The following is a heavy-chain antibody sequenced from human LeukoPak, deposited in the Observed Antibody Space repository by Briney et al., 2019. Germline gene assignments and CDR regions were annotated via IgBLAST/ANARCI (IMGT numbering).Heavy chain of an antibody. CDR3: ARIVSQRITMVRGVIIWFDP. Sequence: SETLSLTCTVSGGSISSYYWSWIRQPPGKGLEWIGYIYYSGSTNYNPSLKSRVTISVDTSKNQFSLKLSSVTAADTAVHYCARIVSQRITMVRGVIIWFDPWGQGTLVTVSS. D-gene: IGHD3-10*01. CDR1: GGSISSYY. V-gene: IGHV4-59*01. CDR2: IYYSGST. J-gene: IGHJ5*02.